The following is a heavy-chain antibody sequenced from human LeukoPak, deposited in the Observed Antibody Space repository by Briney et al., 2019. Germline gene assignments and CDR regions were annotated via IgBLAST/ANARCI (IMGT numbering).Heavy chain of an antibody. CDR3: ASDRGGSWTLYCFDN. J-gene: IGHJ4*02. Sequence: SSETLSLTCTVSGGSISSYYWSWIRQPAGKGLEWIGRIYTSGSTNYNPSLKSRVTMSVDTSKNQFSLKLSSVTAADTAVYYCASDRGGSWTLYCFDNWGQGTLVTVSS. V-gene: IGHV4-4*07. CDR1: GGSISSYY. D-gene: IGHD6-13*01. CDR2: IYTSGST.